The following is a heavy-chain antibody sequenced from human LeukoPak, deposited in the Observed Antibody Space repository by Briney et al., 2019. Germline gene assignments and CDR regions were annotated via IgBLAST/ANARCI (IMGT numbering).Heavy chain of an antibody. J-gene: IGHJ5*02. Sequence: GGSLRLSCAASGFTFSSYGMSWVRQAPGKGLEWVSSISSGSSFMYYADSVKGRFTISRDNAKNSLYLQMNSLRAKDTALYYCARDYYDSSGPSWFDPWGQGTLVTVSS. V-gene: IGHV3-21*01. CDR2: ISSGSSFM. CDR1: GFTFSSYG. D-gene: IGHD3-22*01. CDR3: ARDYYDSSGPSWFDP.